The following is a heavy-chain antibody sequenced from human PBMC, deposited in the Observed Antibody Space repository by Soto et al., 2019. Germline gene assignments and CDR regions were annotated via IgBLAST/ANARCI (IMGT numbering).Heavy chain of an antibody. CDR3: ARFSNVDTAMATDY. D-gene: IGHD5-18*01. J-gene: IGHJ4*02. CDR2: INPSAGST. Sequence: VASVKVSCKASGYTFTSHYMHWVRQAPGQGLEWMGLINPSAGSTSYAQSFQGRVTMTRDTSTSTAYMELSSLRSEDTAVYYCARFSNVDTAMATDYWGQGTLVTVSS. V-gene: IGHV1-46*01. CDR1: GYTFTSHY.